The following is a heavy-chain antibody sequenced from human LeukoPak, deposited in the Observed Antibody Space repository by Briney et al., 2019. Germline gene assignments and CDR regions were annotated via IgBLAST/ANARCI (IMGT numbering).Heavy chain of an antibody. D-gene: IGHD1-1*01. Sequence: PGGSLRLSCVASGFNSSVYWMAWVRQAPGKGLEWVANIKQDGSETYYVDSGKGRFTISRDNAKNSLSLQMNSLRVEDTAVYYCAREQLRYNWYPYWGQGTLVTVSS. CDR2: IKQDGSET. CDR3: AREQLRYNWYPY. V-gene: IGHV3-7*04. CDR1: GFNSSVYW. J-gene: IGHJ4*02.